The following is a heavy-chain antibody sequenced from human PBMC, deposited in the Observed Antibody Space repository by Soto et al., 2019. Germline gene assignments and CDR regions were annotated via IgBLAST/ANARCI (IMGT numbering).Heavy chain of an antibody. CDR2: IYYSGNT. Sequence: SETLSLTCTVSGDSISSAGYSWGWIRQPPGKGLEYIGTIYYSGNTYYNSSLMSRVTISLDTSKNQFSLKLTSVTAADTAVYYCAKSPSYPVHFDYWGQGTLVTVSS. D-gene: IGHD1-26*01. CDR3: AKSPSYPVHFDY. CDR1: GDSISSAGYS. J-gene: IGHJ4*02. V-gene: IGHV4-39*01.